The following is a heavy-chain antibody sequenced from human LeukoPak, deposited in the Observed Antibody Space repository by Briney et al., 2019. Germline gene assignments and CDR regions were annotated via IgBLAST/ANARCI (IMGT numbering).Heavy chain of an antibody. CDR1: GGSFSGYY. J-gene: IGHJ5*02. Sequence: SETLSLTCAVYGGSFSGYYWSWIRQPPGKGLEWIGEINHSGSTNYNPSLKSRVTISVDTSKNQFSLKLSSVTAADTAVYYCARADYDYGGNHDGPWFDPWGQGTLVTVSS. V-gene: IGHV4-34*01. D-gene: IGHD4-23*01. CDR2: INHSGST. CDR3: ARADYDYGGNHDGPWFDP.